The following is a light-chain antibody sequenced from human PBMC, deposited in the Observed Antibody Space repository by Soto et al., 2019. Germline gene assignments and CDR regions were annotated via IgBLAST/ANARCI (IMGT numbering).Light chain of an antibody. J-gene: IGKJ3*01. Sequence: DIQMTQSPSSLSASVGDSVTITCRASQSISSYLNWYQQKPGRAPKLLIYAASRLQSGVPPRFSGSGSGTDFTLTISSLQPEDFATYYCQQSYSTVFTFGPGTKVDIK. CDR2: AAS. V-gene: IGKV1-39*01. CDR1: QSISSY. CDR3: QQSYSTVFT.